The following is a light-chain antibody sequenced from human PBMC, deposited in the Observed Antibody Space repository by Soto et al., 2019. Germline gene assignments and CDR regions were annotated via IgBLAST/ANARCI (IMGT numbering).Light chain of an antibody. CDR1: SSDIGRYNR. J-gene: IGLJ1*01. Sequence: QSVLAQPASVSGSPGQSITISCTGTSSDIGRYNRVSWYQQPPGTAPKLIIYEVNNRPSGVPDRFSGSKSGNTASLTISGLQAEDEVDYYCNSFTTSSTYVFGTGTKVT. V-gene: IGLV2-18*02. CDR2: EVN. CDR3: NSFTTSSTYV.